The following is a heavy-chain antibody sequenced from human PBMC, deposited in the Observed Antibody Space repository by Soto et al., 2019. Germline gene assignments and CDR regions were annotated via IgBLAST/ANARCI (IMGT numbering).Heavy chain of an antibody. CDR3: ARGGVAVAGTGWFDP. V-gene: IGHV4-34*01. D-gene: IGHD6-19*01. CDR2: INHSGST. J-gene: IGHJ5*02. CDR1: GGSFSGYY. Sequence: QVQLQQWGAGLLKPSETLSLTCAVYGGSFSGYYWSWIRQPPGKGLEWIGEINHSGSTNYNPSLKSRVTISVDTSKNQFSLKLSSVTAAGTAVYYCARGGVAVAGTGWFDPWGQGTLVTVSS.